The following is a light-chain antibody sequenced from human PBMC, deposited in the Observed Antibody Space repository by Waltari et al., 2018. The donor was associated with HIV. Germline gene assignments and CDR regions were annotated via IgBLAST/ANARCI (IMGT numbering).Light chain of an antibody. CDR2: SAS. V-gene: IGKV3-15*01. J-gene: IGKJ4*01. Sequence: EIVMTQSPATLSVSPGDRATPSRRASQSVRSNLAWYQQKPGQAPRLLIFSASTRAAGTPARFSGGGSGTEFTLTITSLQSADFAVYYCQQYDDWPPLTFGGGTKVEI. CDR1: QSVRSN. CDR3: QQYDDWPPLT.